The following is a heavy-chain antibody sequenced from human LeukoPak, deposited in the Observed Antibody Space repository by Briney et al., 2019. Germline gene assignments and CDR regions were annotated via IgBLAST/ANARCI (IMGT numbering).Heavy chain of an antibody. V-gene: IGHV4-39*07. CDR3: ARGIAAAGTRWVYFDY. CDR1: GGSISSSSYY. J-gene: IGHJ4*02. D-gene: IGHD6-13*01. CDR2: IYYSGST. Sequence: SETLSLTCTVSGGSISSSSYYWGWIRQPPGKGLEWIGSIYYSGSTYYNPSLKSRVTISVDTSKNQFSLKLSSVTVADTAVYYCARGIAAAGTRWVYFDYWGQGTLVTVSS.